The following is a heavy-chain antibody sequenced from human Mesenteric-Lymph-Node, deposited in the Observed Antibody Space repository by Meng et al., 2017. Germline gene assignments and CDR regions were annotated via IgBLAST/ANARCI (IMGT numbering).Heavy chain of an antibody. CDR3: TKADSEVITVLDYHYYGIDF. CDR2: ISGSGSNT. CDR1: GFTFSAFA. V-gene: IGHV3-23*01. J-gene: IGHJ6*02. D-gene: IGHD4-11*01. Sequence: GESLKISCAVSGFTFSAFAMSWVRQAPGKGLEWVAAISGSGSNTYYADSVKGRLTISRDNSKNTVYLQLSSQRAEDTAIYYCTKADSEVITVLDYHYYGIDFWGHGTMVTVSS.